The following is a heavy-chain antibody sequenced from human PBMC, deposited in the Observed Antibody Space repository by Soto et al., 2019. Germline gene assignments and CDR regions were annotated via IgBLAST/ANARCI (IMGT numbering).Heavy chain of an antibody. V-gene: IGHV3-72*01. J-gene: IGHJ4*02. Sequence: GSLRLSWGASGFTFSDHYVDRVRQDPGKGLEWVGRSRNKANSYTIEYAASLKDRFTVSRDDSKNSLYLQLNSLKTEDMAVEHWTSSWGNYRYFDYCCQGILVTAPQ. CDR2: SRNKANSYTI. D-gene: IGHD4-4*01. CDR1: GFTFSDHY. CDR3: TSSWGNYRYFDY.